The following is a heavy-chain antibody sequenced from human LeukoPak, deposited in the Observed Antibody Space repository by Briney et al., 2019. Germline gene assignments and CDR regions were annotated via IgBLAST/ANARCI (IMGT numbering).Heavy chain of an antibody. CDR2: IYPGDSDT. J-gene: IGHJ4*02. CDR3: ARLGVEAYDSSGYYYFDY. D-gene: IGHD3-22*01. Sequence: GESLKISCKSSGYSFTNYWIGWGRQMPGKGLEWMGTIYPGDSDTRYRPSFQGQVTISADKSSNTAYLQWSSLKASDTAMYYCARLGVEAYDSSGYYYFDYWGQGALVTVSS. V-gene: IGHV5-51*01. CDR1: GYSFTNYW.